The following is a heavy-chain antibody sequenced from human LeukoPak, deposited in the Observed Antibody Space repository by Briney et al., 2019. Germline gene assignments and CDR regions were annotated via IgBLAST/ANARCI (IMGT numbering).Heavy chain of an antibody. J-gene: IGHJ4*02. Sequence: PGGSLRLSCAASGFTFSSYWMSWVRQAPGKGLEWVANIKQAGSEKYYVDSVKGRFTISRDNAKNSLYLQLNTLRPEDTAVYYCVQGWRDNWGQGTLVTVSS. CDR2: IKQAGSEK. CDR1: GFTFSSYW. D-gene: IGHD2-15*01. V-gene: IGHV3-7*01. CDR3: VQGWRDN.